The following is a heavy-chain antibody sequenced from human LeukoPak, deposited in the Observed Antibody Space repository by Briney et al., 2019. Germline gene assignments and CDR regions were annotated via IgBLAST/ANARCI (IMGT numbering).Heavy chain of an antibody. CDR3: ARDLSSTRPFDY. D-gene: IGHD2-2*01. CDR2: INPSGCST. CDR1: GYTFTSYY. V-gene: IGHV1-46*01. J-gene: IGHJ4*02. Sequence: GASVKVSCKASGYTFTSYYMHWVRQAPGQGLEWMGIINPSGCSTSYAQKFQGRVTMARDTSTSTVYMELSSLISEDTAVYYCARDLSSTRPFDYWGQGTLVTVSS.